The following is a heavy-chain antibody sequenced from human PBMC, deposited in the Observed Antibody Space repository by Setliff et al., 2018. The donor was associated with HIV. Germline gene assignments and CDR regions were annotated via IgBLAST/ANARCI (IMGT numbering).Heavy chain of an antibody. Sequence: PGGSLRLSCATSGFTFGDYLMSWVRQVPGKGLEWGSGISWNGKIIGYGDSVRGRFTISRDDAKNSLYLQMNSLRAEDTGLYYCAKAKWLPRNSFYYYMDVWGKGTTVTVSS. J-gene: IGHJ6*03. V-gene: IGHV3-20*04. CDR1: GFTFGDYL. CDR3: AKAKWLPRNSFYYYMDV. D-gene: IGHD6-19*01. CDR2: ISWNGKII.